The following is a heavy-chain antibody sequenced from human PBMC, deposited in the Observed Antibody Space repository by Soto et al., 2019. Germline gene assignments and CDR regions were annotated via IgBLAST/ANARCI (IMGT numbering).Heavy chain of an antibody. J-gene: IGHJ6*02. CDR3: ARDLGIAADGRYYYYYGMDV. CDR1: GGTFSSYA. D-gene: IGHD6-13*01. V-gene: IGHV1-69*06. Sequence: QVQLVQSGAEVKKPGSSVKVSCKASGGTFSSYAISWVRQAPGQGLEWIGWIIPIFGTANYAQKFQGRVTITADKSTSTAYMELSRLRSEDTAVYYCARDLGIAADGRYYYYYGMDVWGQGTTVTVSS. CDR2: IIPIFGTA.